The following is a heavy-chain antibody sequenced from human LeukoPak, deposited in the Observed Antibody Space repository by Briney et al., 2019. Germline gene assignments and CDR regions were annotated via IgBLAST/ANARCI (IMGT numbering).Heavy chain of an antibody. D-gene: IGHD3-22*01. CDR3: ARGRQDVTMIVVVMTAISYYLDV. J-gene: IGHJ6*03. CDR2: MNPSGST. Sequence: SETLSLTCAVYGGSFSGYYWTWIRHTPEKGLEWIGEMNPSGSTNYNPSLKSRVTISVDTSKNQFSLKLSSVTAADTAVYYCARGRQDVTMIVVVMTAISYYLDVWGKGTTVTVS. V-gene: IGHV4-34*01. CDR1: GGSFSGYY.